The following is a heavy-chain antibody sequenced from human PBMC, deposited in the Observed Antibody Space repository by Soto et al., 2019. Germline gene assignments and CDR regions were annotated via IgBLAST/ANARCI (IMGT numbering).Heavy chain of an antibody. J-gene: IGHJ6*02. D-gene: IGHD6-13*01. CDR1: GYDFTAYD. CDR3: GRGPSPRAPAGGTPYYYAMDV. CDR2: MNPINGAT. Sequence: GASGKVSCKASGYDFTAYDSNGVRQASGQGLEWMGWMNPINGATGTARRFQARVSLSRNTATATAYLELTSLRSDDPAVYYCGRGPSPRAPAGGTPYYYAMDVWGQGTPVTVSS. V-gene: IGHV1-8*02.